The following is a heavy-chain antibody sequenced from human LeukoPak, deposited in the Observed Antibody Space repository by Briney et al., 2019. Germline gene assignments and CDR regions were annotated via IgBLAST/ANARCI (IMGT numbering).Heavy chain of an antibody. J-gene: IGHJ4*02. V-gene: IGHV3-21*01. CDR2: VNTVSSYI. CDR1: GFVFSSYS. Sequence: PGGSLRLSCAASGFVFSSYSFNWVRQAPGKGLERVASVNTVSSYIYYADSVRGRFTISRDNAKNSVLLQMNSLRAEDMAMYYCVRLRRNSDSSGYFYYYDNWGQGTLVTVSS. CDR3: VRLRRNSDSSGYFYYYDN. D-gene: IGHD3-22*01.